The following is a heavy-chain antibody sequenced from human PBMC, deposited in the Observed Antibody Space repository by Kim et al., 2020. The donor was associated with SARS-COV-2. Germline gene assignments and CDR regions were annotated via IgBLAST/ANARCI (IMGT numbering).Heavy chain of an antibody. CDR1: GGSISSGDYY. D-gene: IGHD2-2*01. CDR2: IHYSGTT. Sequence: SETLSLTCSVSGGSISSGDYYWSCIRQPPGQGLEWIGYIHYSGTTYYNPSLKSRVTISLDTSKNQFSLKLSSVTAADTAVYYCARLVVPAANYYYYYMDVWGKGTPVTVSS. V-gene: IGHV4-30-4*01. CDR3: ARLVVPAANYYYYYMDV. J-gene: IGHJ6*03.